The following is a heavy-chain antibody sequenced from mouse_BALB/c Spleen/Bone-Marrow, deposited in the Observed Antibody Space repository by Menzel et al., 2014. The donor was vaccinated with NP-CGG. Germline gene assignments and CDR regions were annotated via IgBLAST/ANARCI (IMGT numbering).Heavy chain of an antibody. J-gene: IGHJ3*01. CDR1: GFNIKDTY. V-gene: IGHV14-3*02. CDR2: IDPANGNT. CDR3: ARNGNYGACFAY. D-gene: IGHD2-1*01. Sequence: EVKLMESGAELVKPGASVKLSCTASGFNIKDTYMHWVKQRPEQGLEWIGRIDPANGNTKYDPKFQGKATITADTSSNTAYLQLSSLTSEDTAVYYCARNGNYGACFAYWGQGTLVTVSA.